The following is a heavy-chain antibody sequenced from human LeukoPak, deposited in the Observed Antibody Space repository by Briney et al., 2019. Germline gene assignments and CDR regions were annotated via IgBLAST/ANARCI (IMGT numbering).Heavy chain of an antibody. J-gene: IGHJ4*02. V-gene: IGHV3-30-3*01. D-gene: IGHD6-13*01. CDR1: GFTFSRYG. Sequence: GGSLRLSCVASGFTFSRYGMHWVRQAPGKGLEWVALMSYDGGKKYYADSVKGRFTISRDNSKNTLYLQINTLRADDTALYYCARGEQQPSPNFDYWGQGTLVTVSS. CDR2: MSYDGGKK. CDR3: ARGEQQPSPNFDY.